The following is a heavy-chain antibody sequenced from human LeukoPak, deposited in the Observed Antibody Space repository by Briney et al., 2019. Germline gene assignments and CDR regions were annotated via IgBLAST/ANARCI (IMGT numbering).Heavy chain of an antibody. Sequence: SETLSLTCTVSGGSISSFYWSWIRQPPGKGLEWIGYIYYSGSTKYNPSLKSRVSISVDTSKNRFSLRLNSLTAADTAVYYCASSNTGGYNDAFDIWGQGTMVTVSS. V-gene: IGHV4-59*01. CDR2: IYYSGST. J-gene: IGHJ3*02. D-gene: IGHD1-26*01. CDR1: GGSISSFY. CDR3: ASSNTGGYNDAFDI.